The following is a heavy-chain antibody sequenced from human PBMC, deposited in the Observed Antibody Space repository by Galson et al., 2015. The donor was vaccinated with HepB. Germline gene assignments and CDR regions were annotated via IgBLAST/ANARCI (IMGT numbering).Heavy chain of an antibody. CDR2: ISYDGSNK. Sequence: SLRLSCAASGFTFSSYGMHWVRQAPGKGLEWVAVISYDGSNKYYADSVKGRFTISRDNSKNTLYLQMNSLRAEDTAVYYCARFITILAFDIWGQGTMVTVSS. CDR1: GFTFSSYG. CDR3: ARFITILAFDI. V-gene: IGHV3-30*03. D-gene: IGHD3-3*01. J-gene: IGHJ3*02.